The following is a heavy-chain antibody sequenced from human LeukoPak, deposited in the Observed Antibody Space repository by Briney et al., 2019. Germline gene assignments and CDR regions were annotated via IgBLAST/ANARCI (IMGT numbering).Heavy chain of an antibody. CDR2: VSYDGSNK. J-gene: IGHJ4*02. CDR1: GFTFSSYG. D-gene: IGHD3-22*01. Sequence: PGGSLRLSCAASGFTFSSYGMHWVRQAPGEGLEWVAVVSYDGSNKDYADSVKGRFTISRDNSKNTLFLQVNSLTVEDTAVYYCARDTLPLGRGYYYNFDYWGQGTLVTVSS. V-gene: IGHV3-30*03. CDR3: ARDTLPLGRGYYYNFDY.